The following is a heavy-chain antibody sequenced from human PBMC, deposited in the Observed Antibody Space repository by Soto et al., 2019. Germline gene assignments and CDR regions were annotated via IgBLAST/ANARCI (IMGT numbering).Heavy chain of an antibody. V-gene: IGHV1-69*06. CDR3: ARDEFDFWSGYPRPYYYYYGMDV. CDR1: GGTFSSYA. D-gene: IGHD3-3*01. J-gene: IGHJ6*02. CDR2: IIASFGTA. Sequence: ASVKVSCKASGGTFSSYAISWVRQAPGQGLEWMGGIIASFGTANYAQKFQGRVTITADTSASTAYMELSSLRSEDTAVYYCARDEFDFWSGYPRPYYYYYGMDVWGQGTTVTVSS.